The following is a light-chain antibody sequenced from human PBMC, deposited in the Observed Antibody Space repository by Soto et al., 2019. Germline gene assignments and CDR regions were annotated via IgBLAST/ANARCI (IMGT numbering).Light chain of an antibody. J-gene: IGKJ1*01. Sequence: DIQMTQSPSYLSASVGDGVTIPCRARESVSRFLNWYQQKPGKAPHLLIIGASTLQEGVPSRFSGSGAGTEFTLTISSVPPEDVSTYYCHQTHSDPRTFGQGTRLDIK. CDR3: HQTHSDPRT. CDR2: GAS. V-gene: IGKV1-39*01. CDR1: ESVSRF.